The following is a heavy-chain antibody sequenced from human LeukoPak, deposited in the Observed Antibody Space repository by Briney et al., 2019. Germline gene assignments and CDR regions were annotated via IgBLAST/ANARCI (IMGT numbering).Heavy chain of an antibody. D-gene: IGHD2-2*01. V-gene: IGHV1-69*01. CDR3: ARSPRGYCSSTSCHSFDP. J-gene: IGHJ5*02. CDR2: IIPIFGTA. CDR1: GGTFSSYA. Sequence: GASVKVSCKASGGTFSSYAISWVRQAPGQGLEWMGGIIPIFGTANYAQKFQGRVTITADESTSTAYMELSSLRSEDTAVYYCARSPRGYCSSTSCHSFDPWGQGTLVTVSS.